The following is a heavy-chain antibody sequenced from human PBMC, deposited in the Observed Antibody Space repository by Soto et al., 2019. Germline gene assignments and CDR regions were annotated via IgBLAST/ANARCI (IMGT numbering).Heavy chain of an antibody. CDR1: GYTLTELS. CDR2: FDPEDGET. V-gene: IGHV1-24*01. J-gene: IGHJ4*02. Sequence: ASVKVSCKVSGYTLTELSMHWVRQAPGKGLEWMGGFDPEDGETIYAQKFQGRVTMTEDTSTDTAYMELSSLRSEDTAVYYCATAQPSSLQLGYWGQGTLVTVSS. D-gene: IGHD1-1*01. CDR3: ATAQPSSLQLGY.